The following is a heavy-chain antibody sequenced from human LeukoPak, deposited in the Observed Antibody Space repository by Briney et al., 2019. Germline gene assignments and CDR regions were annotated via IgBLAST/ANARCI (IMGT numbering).Heavy chain of an antibody. D-gene: IGHD6-13*01. CDR3: ATISAAGNFDY. J-gene: IGHJ4*02. V-gene: IGHV1-2*02. Sequence: ASVKVSCKASGYTFTGYYMHWVRQAPGQGFEWMGWISPNSGGTNYAQKFQGRVTMTRDTPISIAYMELSRLRSDDTAVYYCATISAAGNFDYWGQGTLVTVSS. CDR1: GYTFTGYY. CDR2: ISPNSGGT.